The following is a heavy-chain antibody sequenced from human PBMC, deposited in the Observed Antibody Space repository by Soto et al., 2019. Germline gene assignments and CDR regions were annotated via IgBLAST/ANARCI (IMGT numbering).Heavy chain of an antibody. Sequence: PGGSLRLSCAASGFTFSSYSMNWVRQAPGKGLEWVSAISSSGSNIYYADSVKGRFTISRDNAKNTLFLQMNSLRAEDTAVYYCATRRDASYYYYGMDVWGQGTTVTVSS. J-gene: IGHJ6*02. CDR2: ISSSGSNI. CDR1: GFTFSSYS. V-gene: IGHV3-21*04. D-gene: IGHD2-2*01. CDR3: ATRRDASYYYYGMDV.